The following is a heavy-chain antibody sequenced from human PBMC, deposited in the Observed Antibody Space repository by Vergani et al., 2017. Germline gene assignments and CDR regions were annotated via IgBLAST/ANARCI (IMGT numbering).Heavy chain of an antibody. J-gene: IGHJ6*02. CDR1: GYSFTSYW. CDR2: IYPGDSDT. Sequence: EVQLVQSGAEVKKPGESLKISCKGSGYSFTSYWIGWVRQMPGKGLEWMGIIYPGDSDTRYSPSFQGQVTMSVDKSISTAYLQWSSLKASDTAMYYCARFXAAAGTHYYYGMDVWGQGTTVTVSS. CDR3: ARFXAAAGTHYYYGMDV. D-gene: IGHD6-13*01. V-gene: IGHV5-51*01.